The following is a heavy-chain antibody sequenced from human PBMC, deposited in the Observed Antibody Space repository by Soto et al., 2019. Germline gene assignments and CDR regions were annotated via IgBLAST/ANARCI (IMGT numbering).Heavy chain of an antibody. CDR1: GDTFGRNA. Sequence: QVQLVQSGAEVKRPGSSVKVSCKASGDTFGRNAIHWVRQAPGQGLEWMGGIIPMFPTTNYAQKFKGRLTINADKSTGTAYMEISSLKSEDTAVYSCARDGDSADYGYWGQGALVSVSS. J-gene: IGHJ4*02. V-gene: IGHV1-69*06. D-gene: IGHD2-21*01. CDR2: IIPMFPTT. CDR3: ARDGDSADYGY.